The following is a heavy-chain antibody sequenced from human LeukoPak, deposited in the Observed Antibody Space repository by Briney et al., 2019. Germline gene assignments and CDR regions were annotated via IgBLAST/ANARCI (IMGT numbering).Heavy chain of an antibody. Sequence: ASVKVSCKASGYTFTSYDINWVRQATGQGHEWMGWMNPNSGNTGYAQKFQGRVTMTRNTSISTAYMELSSLRSEDTAVYYCARGTYSSSYTNWFDPWGQGTLVTVSS. CDR3: ARGTYSSSYTNWFDP. CDR1: GYTFTSYD. V-gene: IGHV1-8*01. J-gene: IGHJ5*02. CDR2: MNPNSGNT. D-gene: IGHD6-13*01.